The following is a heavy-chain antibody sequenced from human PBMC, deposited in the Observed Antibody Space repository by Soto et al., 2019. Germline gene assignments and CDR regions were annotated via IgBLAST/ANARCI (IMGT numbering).Heavy chain of an antibody. J-gene: IGHJ4*02. CDR2: INHSGST. V-gene: IGHV4-34*01. CDR1: CGSFSGYY. CDR3: AGTLRKEYYFDY. D-gene: IGHD3-10*01. Sequence: SETLSLTCAVYCGSFSGYYWSWIRQPPGKGLEWIGEINHSGSTNYNPSLKSRVTISVDTSKNQFSLKLSSVTAADTAVYYCAGTLRKEYYFDYWGKGTLVTVSS.